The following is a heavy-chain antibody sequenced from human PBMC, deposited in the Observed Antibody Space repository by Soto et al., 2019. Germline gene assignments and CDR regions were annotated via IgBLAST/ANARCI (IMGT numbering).Heavy chain of an antibody. CDR2: ISSSRSIL. CDR1: GFTLSSYE. V-gene: IGHV3-48*03. CDR3: ARGVLYYYDSSGYPHWFDP. Sequence: GGGPRPSCAASGFTLSSYENNWVRPAPGEGVGWVSYISSSRSILYYPNSFEGRLTISRNNAQNSLYLQMNSLRAEDTAVYYCARGVLYYYDSSGYPHWFDPWGQGTLVTVSS. J-gene: IGHJ5*02. D-gene: IGHD3-22*01.